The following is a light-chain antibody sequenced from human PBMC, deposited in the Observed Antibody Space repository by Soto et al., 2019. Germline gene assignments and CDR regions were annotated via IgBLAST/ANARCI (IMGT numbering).Light chain of an antibody. CDR2: GAS. CDR1: QSVGNNY. J-gene: IGKJ1*01. CDR3: QQYGSSPWT. Sequence: EIVLTQSPGTLSLSPGERATLSCRASQSVGNNYLAWYQQKAGQAPRLLIYGASSRATGIPNSFSGSGSGTDFTLTINRLEPEDIAVYYCQQYGSSPWTFGQGTKVEIK. V-gene: IGKV3-20*01.